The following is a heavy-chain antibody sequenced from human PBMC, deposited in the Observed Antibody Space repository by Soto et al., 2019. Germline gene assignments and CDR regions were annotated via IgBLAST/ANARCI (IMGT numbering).Heavy chain of an antibody. Sequence: KQSQTLSLTCTVSGGSISSGDYYWSWIRQPPGKGLEWIGYIYYSGSTYYNPSLKSRVTISVDTSKNQFSLKLSSVTAADTAVYYCARVGDSSSSWFDPWGQGTLVTVSS. CDR1: GGSISSGDYY. CDR2: IYYSGST. CDR3: ARVGDSSSSWFDP. V-gene: IGHV4-30-4*01. J-gene: IGHJ5*02. D-gene: IGHD6-6*01.